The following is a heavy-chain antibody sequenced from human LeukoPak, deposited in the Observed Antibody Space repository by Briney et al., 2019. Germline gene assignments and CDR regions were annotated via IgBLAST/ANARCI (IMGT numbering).Heavy chain of an antibody. CDR1: GGSFSGYY. V-gene: IGHV4-34*01. Sequence: SETLSLTCAVYGGSFSGYYWSWIRQPPGKGLEWIGEINHSGSTNYNPSLKSRVTISVDTSKNQFSLKLSSVTAADTAVYYCARAPRIVGYTSRELGHWYFDLWGRGTLVTVSS. D-gene: IGHD6-13*01. J-gene: IGHJ2*01. CDR2: INHSGST. CDR3: ARAPRIVGYTSRELGHWYFDL.